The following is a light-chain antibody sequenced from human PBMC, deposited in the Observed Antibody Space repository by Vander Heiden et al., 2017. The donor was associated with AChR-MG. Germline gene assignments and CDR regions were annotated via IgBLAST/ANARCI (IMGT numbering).Light chain of an antibody. CDR1: SRGVGSCNL. J-gene: IGLJ1*01. CDR2: EGS. CDR3: CSYASSSTYV. Sequence: QSSLTPPVSVSGSPGPSITISCTGTSRGVGSCNLVSWYQQHPGNAPKLMIYEGSKRPSGVSNRFSGSRSGNTASLTISGLQAEDEADYYCCSYASSSTYVFGNGTKVTVL. V-gene: IGLV2-23*01.